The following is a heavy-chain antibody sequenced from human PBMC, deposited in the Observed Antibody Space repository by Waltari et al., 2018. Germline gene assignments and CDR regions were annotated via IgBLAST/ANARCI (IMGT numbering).Heavy chain of an antibody. CDR3: ARGLSKVADY. CDR2: IYDSETI. CDR1: GYSISSNYF. J-gene: IGHJ4*02. Sequence: QVQLQESGPGLVKPSETLSLTCAVSGYSISSNYFWGWVRQPPGKGLEWIGHIYDSETIFYNPSLKSRVTISLDTSKNHFSLKLSSLTAADKAVYFCARGLSKVADYWGQGILVTVSS. D-gene: IGHD1-26*01. V-gene: IGHV4-38-2*01.